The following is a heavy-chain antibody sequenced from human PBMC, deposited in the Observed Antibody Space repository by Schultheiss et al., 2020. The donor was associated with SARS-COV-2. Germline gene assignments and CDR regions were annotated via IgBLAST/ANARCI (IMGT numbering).Heavy chain of an antibody. CDR1: GFIFSNYD. Sequence: GGSLRLSCAASGFIFSNYDMSWVRQAPGKGLEWVSAISGSGGSTYYADSVKGRFTISRDNSKNTLYLQMNSLRAEDTAVYYCTTTKYDILTGYYFKYFDYWGQGTLVTVSS. D-gene: IGHD3-9*01. J-gene: IGHJ4*02. CDR3: TTTKYDILTGYYFKYFDY. CDR2: ISGSGGST. V-gene: IGHV3-23*01.